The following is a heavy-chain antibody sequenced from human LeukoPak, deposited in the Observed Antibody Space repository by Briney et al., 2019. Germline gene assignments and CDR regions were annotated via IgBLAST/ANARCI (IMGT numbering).Heavy chain of an antibody. J-gene: IGHJ4*02. Sequence: GGSLRLSCAASGFTFSIYAMSWVRRAPGKGLEWVSSITSRDGGTFYAESVKGRFTISRDNSENTLYLQMNSLRAEDTAVYYCAKDRPNYYDSSGHYYRRNGDYWGQGTLVTVSS. CDR2: ITSRDGGT. D-gene: IGHD3-22*01. CDR1: GFTFSIYA. V-gene: IGHV3-23*01. CDR3: AKDRPNYYDSSGHYYRRNGDY.